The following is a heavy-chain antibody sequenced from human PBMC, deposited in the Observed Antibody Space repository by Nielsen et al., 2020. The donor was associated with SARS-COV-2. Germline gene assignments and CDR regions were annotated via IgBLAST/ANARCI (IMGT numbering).Heavy chain of an antibody. D-gene: IGHD3-10*01. CDR2: IKQDGSEK. CDR3: AVGSSGSYRSYYYYYMDV. CDR1: GFTFSSYW. Sequence: GGSLRLSCAASGFTFSSYWMSWVRQAPGKGLEWVANIKQDGSEKYYVDSVKGRFTISRDNAKNSLYLQMNSLRAEDTAVYYCAVGSSGSYRSYYYYYMDVWGKGTTVTVSS. V-gene: IGHV3-7*03. J-gene: IGHJ6*03.